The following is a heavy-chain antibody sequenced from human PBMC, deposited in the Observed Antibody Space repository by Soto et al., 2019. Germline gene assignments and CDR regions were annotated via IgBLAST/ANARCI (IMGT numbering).Heavy chain of an antibody. J-gene: IGHJ6*02. CDR2: INHRGST. V-gene: IGHV4-34*01. Sequence: QVQLQQWGAGLLKPSETLSLTCAVYGGSFTGYYWSWIRQPPGKGLEWIGEINHRGSTNYNRSLKSRVTISVDTSKNQFSLNRNSVTAADTAVYYCARGSRVKIPAASGRDYYYHGLDVWGQGTAVTVSS. CDR3: ARGSRVKIPAASGRDYYYHGLDV. D-gene: IGHD6-25*01. CDR1: GGSFTGYY.